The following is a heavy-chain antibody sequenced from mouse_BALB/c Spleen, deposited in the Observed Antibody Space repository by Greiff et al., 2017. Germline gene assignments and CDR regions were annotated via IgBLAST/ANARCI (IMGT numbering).Heavy chain of an antibody. Sequence: VQLQQSGAELVRSGASVKLSCTAAGFNINDYYMHWVKQRPEQGLEWIGWIDPENGDTDYAPKFQGKATVTADTSSNTAYLQLSSLTSEDTAVYYCDADGDYFDYWGQGTTLTVSS. D-gene: IGHD1-1*02. J-gene: IGHJ2*01. CDR3: DADGDYFDY. CDR2: IDPENGDT. CDR1: GFNINDYY. V-gene: IGHV14-4*02.